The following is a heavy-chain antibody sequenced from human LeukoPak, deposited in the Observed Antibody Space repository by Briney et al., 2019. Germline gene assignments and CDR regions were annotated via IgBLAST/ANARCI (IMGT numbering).Heavy chain of an antibody. Sequence: GGSLRLSCAASGFTFSSYEMNWVRQAPGKGLEWVSYISSSGSTIYYADSVKGRFTISRDNAKNSLYLQMNSLRAEDTAVYYCASVGYFDWLSDAFDIWGQGTMVTVSS. CDR1: GFTFSSYE. D-gene: IGHD3-9*01. CDR2: ISSSGSTI. J-gene: IGHJ3*02. V-gene: IGHV3-48*03. CDR3: ASVGYFDWLSDAFDI.